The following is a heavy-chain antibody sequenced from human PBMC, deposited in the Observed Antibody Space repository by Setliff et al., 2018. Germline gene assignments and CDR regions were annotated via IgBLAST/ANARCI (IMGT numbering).Heavy chain of an antibody. CDR2: IFSNDEK. CDR1: GFSLSNARMG. CDR3: ARIGWGYDSSGYYYLGDDY. J-gene: IGHJ4*02. D-gene: IGHD3-22*01. Sequence: SGPTLVNPTEPLTLTCTVSGFSLSNARMGVSWIRQPPGKALEWLAHIFSNDEKSYSTSLKSRLTIPKDTSKSQVVLTMTNMDPVDTATYYCARIGWGYDSSGYYYLGDDYWGQGTLVTVSS. V-gene: IGHV2-26*01.